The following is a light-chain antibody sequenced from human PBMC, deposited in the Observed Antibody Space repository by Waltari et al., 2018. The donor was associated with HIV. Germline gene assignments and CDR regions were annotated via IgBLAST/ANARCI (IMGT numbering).Light chain of an antibody. CDR2: NNN. Sequence: QSVLTQPPSASGTPGPRVTISCSGSSSNIGSNSVNWYQQLPGTAPKLLIYNNNERPSGVPDRFSGSRSGTSASLAISGLQFEDEADYYCAAWDDSLSGRVFGGGTKLTVL. CDR3: AAWDDSLSGRV. V-gene: IGLV1-44*01. J-gene: IGLJ2*01. CDR1: SSNIGSNS.